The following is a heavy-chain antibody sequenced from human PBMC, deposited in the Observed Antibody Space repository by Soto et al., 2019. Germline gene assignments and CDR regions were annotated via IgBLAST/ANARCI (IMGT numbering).Heavy chain of an antibody. Sequence: SETLSLTCTVSGGSISSYYWSWIRQPPGKGLEWIGSIYYSGSTYYNPSLKSRVTISVDTSKNQFSLKLSSVTAADTAVYYCASGILGSSSSNNYYYGMDVWGQGTTVTVSS. CDR2: IYYSGST. CDR3: ASGILGSSSSNNYYYGMDV. D-gene: IGHD6-6*01. CDR1: GGSISSYY. J-gene: IGHJ6*02. V-gene: IGHV4-59*05.